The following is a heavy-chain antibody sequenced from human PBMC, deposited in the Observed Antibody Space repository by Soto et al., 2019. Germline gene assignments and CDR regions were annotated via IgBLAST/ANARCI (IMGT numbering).Heavy chain of an antibody. J-gene: IGHJ3*01. Sequence: QVQLQESGPGLVKPSGTLSLTCAVSGDSISNSRWWTWVRQPPGKGLAWIGDIFHRGDTNYNTSLESRVCISVDKSQNQSSLKVSSVTAADTAVYYCAYSTGWYRHDVWGQGTLVTVSS. CDR1: GDSISNSRW. D-gene: IGHD6-19*01. CDR2: IFHRGDT. V-gene: IGHV4-4*02. CDR3: AYSTGWYRHDV.